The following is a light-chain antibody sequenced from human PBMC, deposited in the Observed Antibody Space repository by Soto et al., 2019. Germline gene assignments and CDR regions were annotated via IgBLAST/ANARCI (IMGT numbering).Light chain of an antibody. CDR2: GAS. V-gene: IGKV3-15*01. J-gene: IGKJ4*01. CDR1: QSVASN. CDR3: QQYNNWPPLT. Sequence: EIVMTQSPATLSVSPGERATLSCRASQSVASNLAWYQQRPGQVPRLLIYGASSRATGIPARFSGSGSGTEFTLTISNLQFEDFAVYYCQQYNNWPPLTFGGGTKVDIK.